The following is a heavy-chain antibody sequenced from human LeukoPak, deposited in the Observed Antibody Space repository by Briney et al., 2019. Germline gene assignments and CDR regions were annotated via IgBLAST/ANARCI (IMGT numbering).Heavy chain of an antibody. Sequence: PSETLSPTCTVPGGSISSYYWNWIRQPAGKRLEWIGSINYSGNTYYNPSLKSRVTISVDTSKSQFFLKLSSVTAADSAIYFCARGTQLHDAFDIWGQGTMVTVSS. D-gene: IGHD1-7*01. V-gene: IGHV4-59*05. CDR1: GGSISSYY. CDR2: INYSGNT. J-gene: IGHJ3*02. CDR3: ARGTQLHDAFDI.